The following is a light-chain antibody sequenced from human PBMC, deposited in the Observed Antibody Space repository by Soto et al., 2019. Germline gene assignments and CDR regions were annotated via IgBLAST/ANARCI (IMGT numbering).Light chain of an antibody. Sequence: EIVMTQSPATLSVSPGERATLSCRASQSVSSNLAWYQQKPGQAPRLLIYGASTRATGITARFSGSGSGTEFPLITSSLQCEDFAVYYCQQYNNWPWTLGHGTKVEIK. CDR1: QSVSSN. CDR3: QQYNNWPWT. V-gene: IGKV3-15*01. CDR2: GAS. J-gene: IGKJ1*01.